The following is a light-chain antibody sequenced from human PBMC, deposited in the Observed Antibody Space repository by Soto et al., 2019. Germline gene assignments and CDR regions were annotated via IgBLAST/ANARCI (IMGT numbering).Light chain of an antibody. CDR2: DNN. CDR1: ISNIGDNH. V-gene: IGLV1-51*01. Sequence: QSVLTQPPSASAAPGQRVTISCSGTISNIGDNHVSWYQQVPGKAPKLLIYDNNKRPSGIPDRFSGSRSGTSATLAITGLQTGYEADYICGTWDTTMSGLLFGGGTKVTVL. CDR3: GTWDTTMSGLL. J-gene: IGLJ2*01.